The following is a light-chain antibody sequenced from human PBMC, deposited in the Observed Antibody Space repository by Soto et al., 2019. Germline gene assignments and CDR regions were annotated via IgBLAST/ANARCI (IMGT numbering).Light chain of an antibody. CDR3: MQATQLRT. V-gene: IGKV2-24*01. J-gene: IGKJ1*01. Sequence: EIVMTQSPLSSPVTLGQPASISCRSSQSLVFGDGDTYLSWLQQRPGQPPRLLIYKVSNRFSGVPGRFSGSGAGTNFTLTISRVEAEDVGVYYCMQATQLRTFGQGTKVEIK. CDR2: KVS. CDR1: QSLVFGDGDTY.